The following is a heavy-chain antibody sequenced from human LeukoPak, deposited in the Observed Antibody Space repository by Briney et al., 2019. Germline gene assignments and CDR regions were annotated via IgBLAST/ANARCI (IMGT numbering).Heavy chain of an antibody. Sequence: PGGSLRLSCAASGFTFSRYGLHWVRQAPGKGLEWVAFIRDDGSTRYYAESVKGRFTVSRDNSKNTLYLQMDSLGTEDTAVYYCAKVPHSWGLFDSWGQGTLVTVSS. D-gene: IGHD3-16*01. CDR3: AKVPHSWGLFDS. V-gene: IGHV3-30*02. CDR2: IRDDGSTR. J-gene: IGHJ4*02. CDR1: GFTFSRYG.